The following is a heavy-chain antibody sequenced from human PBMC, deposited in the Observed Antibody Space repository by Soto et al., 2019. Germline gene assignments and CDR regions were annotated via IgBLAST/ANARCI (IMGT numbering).Heavy chain of an antibody. D-gene: IGHD3-3*01. CDR2: ISYDGSNK. J-gene: IGHJ6*02. CDR1: GFTFSSYG. Sequence: GASLRLSCAASGFTFSSYGMHWVRQAPGKGLEWVAVISYDGSNKYYADSVKGRFTISRDNSKNTLYLQMNSLRAQDTAVYYCANSLGLFGLYHGMDVWGQGTTVTVSS. V-gene: IGHV3-30*18. CDR3: ANSLGLFGLYHGMDV.